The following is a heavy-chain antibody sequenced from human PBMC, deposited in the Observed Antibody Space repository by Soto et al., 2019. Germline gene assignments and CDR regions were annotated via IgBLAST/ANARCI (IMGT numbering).Heavy chain of an antibody. J-gene: IGHJ3*02. Sequence: SSETLSLTCTVSGGSISSGDYYWSWICQPPGKGLEWIGYIYYSGSTYYNPSLKSRVTISVDTSKNQFSMNLRSVTAADSAVYYCSTVVWDYYDSSGYYHCDSFDIWGQGTMVTVSS. CDR2: IYYSGST. CDR3: STVVWDYYDSSGYYHCDSFDI. D-gene: IGHD3-22*01. V-gene: IGHV4-30-4*02. CDR1: GGSISSGDYY.